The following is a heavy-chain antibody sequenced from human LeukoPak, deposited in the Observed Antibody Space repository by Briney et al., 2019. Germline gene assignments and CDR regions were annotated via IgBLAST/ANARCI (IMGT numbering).Heavy chain of an antibody. CDR1: GGSISSGGYY. V-gene: IGHV4-31*03. D-gene: IGHD3-9*01. Sequence: PPETLSLTCTVSGGSISSGGYYWSWIRQHPGKGLEWIGYIYYSGSTYYNPSLKSRVTISVDTSKNQFSLKLSSVTAADTAVYYCARAPVSDFDWSLGGFDYWGQGTLVTVSS. CDR3: ARAPVSDFDWSLGGFDY. CDR2: IYYSGST. J-gene: IGHJ4*02.